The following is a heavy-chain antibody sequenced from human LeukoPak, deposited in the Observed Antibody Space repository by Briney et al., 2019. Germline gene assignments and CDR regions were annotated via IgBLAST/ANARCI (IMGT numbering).Heavy chain of an antibody. CDR1: GDTFSSYA. Sequence: SVKVSCKASGDTFSSYAISWVRQAPGQGLEWMGRIIPIFGTANYAQKFQGRVTITTDESTSTAYMELSSLRSEDTAVYYCARAPYDYVWGSYRNFDYWGQGTLVTVSS. J-gene: IGHJ4*02. D-gene: IGHD3-16*02. V-gene: IGHV1-69*05. CDR3: ARAPYDYVWGSYRNFDY. CDR2: IIPIFGTA.